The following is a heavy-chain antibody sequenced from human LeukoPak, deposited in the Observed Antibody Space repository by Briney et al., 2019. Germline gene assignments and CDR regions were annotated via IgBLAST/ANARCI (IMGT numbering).Heavy chain of an antibody. D-gene: IGHD3-22*01. CDR2: IYHSGST. V-gene: IGHV4-30-2*01. J-gene: IGHJ3*02. CDR1: GGSISSGGYY. Sequence: PSETLSLTCTVSGGSISSGGYYWSWIRQPPGKGLEWIGYIYHSGSTYYNPSLKSRVTISVDRSKNQFSLKLSSVTAADTAVYYCARDGLALKRPDSSGYYAFDIWGQGTMVTVSS. CDR3: ARDGLALKRPDSSGYYAFDI.